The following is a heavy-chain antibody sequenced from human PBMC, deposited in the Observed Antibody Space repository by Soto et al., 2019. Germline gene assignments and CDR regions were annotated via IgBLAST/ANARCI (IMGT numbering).Heavy chain of an antibody. CDR3: VREFSGGYFDY. J-gene: IGHJ4*02. V-gene: IGHV1-46*01. D-gene: IGHD3-10*01. CDR2: INCGGGGS. CDR1: GYTFTNYY. Sequence: QVQLVQSGAEVKKPGASVRVSCKASGYTFTNYYMHWVRQARGQGLEWVGIINCGGGGSNYAQKFQSRVIMTRDTSTNTVYMDLSSLRSEDTAVYYCVREFSGGYFDYWGQGILVTVST.